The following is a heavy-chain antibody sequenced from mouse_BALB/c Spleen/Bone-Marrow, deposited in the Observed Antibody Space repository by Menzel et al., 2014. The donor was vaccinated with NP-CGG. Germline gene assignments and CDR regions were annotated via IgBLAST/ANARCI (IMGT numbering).Heavy chain of an antibody. D-gene: IGHD2-1*01. CDR2: INPYNDGT. CDR3: ARGGGNFFPPMDY. V-gene: IGHV1-14*01. Sequence: SGPELVKPGASVKMSCKASVYTFTNYVIHWVKQKPGQGLEWIGYINPYNDGTKYNEKFRGKATLTSDKSSSTAYMELSSLTSEDSAVYYCARGGGNFFPPMDYWGQGTSVTVSS. CDR1: VYTFTNYV. J-gene: IGHJ4*01.